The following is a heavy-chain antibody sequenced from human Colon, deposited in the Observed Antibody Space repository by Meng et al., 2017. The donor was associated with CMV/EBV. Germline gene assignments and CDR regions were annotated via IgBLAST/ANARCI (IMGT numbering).Heavy chain of an antibody. J-gene: IGHJ5*02. Sequence: QVQSVTAGAEVKRPGSSVKVSCKASGGTFETSTFNWVRQAPGQGLEWMGGIIPMFGSPSYSQKFRGRVTITADELEVNSLRSEDTAAYYCARGKQAGFDLWGQGTLVTVSS. V-gene: IGHV1-69*12. CDR1: GGTFETST. D-gene: IGHD6-13*01. CDR3: ARGKQAGFDL. CDR2: IIPMFGSP.